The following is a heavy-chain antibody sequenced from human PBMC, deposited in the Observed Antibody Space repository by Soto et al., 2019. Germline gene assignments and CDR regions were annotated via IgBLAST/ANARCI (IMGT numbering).Heavy chain of an antibody. CDR3: ARVDRGSGSYYAYYYYGMDV. J-gene: IGHJ6*02. CDR2: ISSSSSYT. CDR1: GFTFSDYY. D-gene: IGHD3-10*01. V-gene: IGHV3-11*05. Sequence: QVQLVESGGGLVKPGGSLRLSCAASGFTFSDYYMSWIRQAPGKGLEWVSYISSSSSYTNYADSVKGRFTISRDNAKNSLYLQMNSMRAEDTAVYYFARVDRGSGSYYAYYYYGMDVWGQGTTVTVSS.